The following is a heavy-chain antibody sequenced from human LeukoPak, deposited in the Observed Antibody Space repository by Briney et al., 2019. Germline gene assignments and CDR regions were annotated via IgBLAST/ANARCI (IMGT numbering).Heavy chain of an antibody. CDR2: IYYSGSS. Sequence: SETLSLTCTVSGASMTNYYWSRIRQPPGEGLEWMGYIYYSGSSTYNPSLKSRVAISVDTSKNQFSLKLNSVTAADTAVYYCARTVVTSLYYFDYWGQGTLVTVSS. CDR1: GASMTNYY. CDR3: ARTVVTSLYYFDY. V-gene: IGHV4-59*01. D-gene: IGHD2-21*02. J-gene: IGHJ4*02.